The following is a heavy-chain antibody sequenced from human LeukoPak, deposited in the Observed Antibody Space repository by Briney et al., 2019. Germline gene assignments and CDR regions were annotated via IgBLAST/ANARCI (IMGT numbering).Heavy chain of an antibody. CDR2: IIPIFGTA. CDR1: GGTFSSYA. D-gene: IGHD3-10*01. V-gene: IGHV1-69*01. Sequence: SVKVSCKASGGTFSSYAISWVRQAPRQGLEWMGGIIPIFGTANYAQKFQGRVTITADESTSTAYMELSSLRSEDTAVYYCAKPGDGSGLYYYGMDVWGQGTTVTVSS. CDR3: AKPGDGSGLYYYGMDV. J-gene: IGHJ6*02.